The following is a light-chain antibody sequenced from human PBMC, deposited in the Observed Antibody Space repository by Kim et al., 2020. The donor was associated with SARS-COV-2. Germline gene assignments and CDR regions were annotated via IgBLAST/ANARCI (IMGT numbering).Light chain of an antibody. CDR3: QTWGTGIHVV. CDR2: LNSDGSH. Sequence: VTLPAPLSWRHRRYAIAWHQQQPEKGPRYVMKLNSDGSHSKGDGVPDRFSGSSSGAERYLTISSLQSEDESDYYCQTWGTGIHVVFGGGTQLTVL. J-gene: IGLJ2*01. V-gene: IGLV4-69*01. CDR1: WRHRRYA.